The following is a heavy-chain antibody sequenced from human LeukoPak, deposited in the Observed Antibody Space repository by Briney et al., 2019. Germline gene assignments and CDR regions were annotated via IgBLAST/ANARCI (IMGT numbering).Heavy chain of an antibody. V-gene: IGHV1-18*01. Sequence: ASVKVSCKASGYTFTSYGISWVRQAPGQGLERMGWISAYNGNTNYAQKLQGRVTMTTDTSTSTAYMELRSLRSDDTAVYYCARSEDYYDSSGYTSLDYWGQGTLVTVSS. CDR3: ARSEDYYDSSGYTSLDY. D-gene: IGHD3-22*01. CDR2: ISAYNGNT. CDR1: GYTFTSYG. J-gene: IGHJ4*02.